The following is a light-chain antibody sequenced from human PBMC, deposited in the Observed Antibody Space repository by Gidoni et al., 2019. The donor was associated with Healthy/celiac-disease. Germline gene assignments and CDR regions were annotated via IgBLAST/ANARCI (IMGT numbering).Light chain of an antibody. Sequence: DIQMTQSPSSLSASVGDRVTITCRASQNISSYLNWYQQKPGKAPKLLIYAASSLQSGVPSRFGGSGSGTDFTLTISSLQPEDFATYYCQQSYSTPHTFGQGTKLEIK. CDR1: QNISSY. CDR3: QQSYSTPHT. V-gene: IGKV1-39*01. CDR2: AAS. J-gene: IGKJ2*01.